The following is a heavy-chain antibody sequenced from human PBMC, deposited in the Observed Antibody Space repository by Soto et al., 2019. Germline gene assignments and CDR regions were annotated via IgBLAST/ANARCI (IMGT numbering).Heavy chain of an antibody. D-gene: IGHD3-10*01. CDR1: GYTFTRYG. CDR3: ARDSAPVWYGELFDP. CDR2: ISPSNGHT. J-gene: IGHJ5*02. Sequence: QVQLVQSGPEVKKPGTSVRVSCTASGYTFTRYGISWVRQAPGQGLEYMGCISPSNGHTHHAQNVQGRLTMTTDTSASTAYMELRGLRSDDTAVYYCARDSAPVWYGELFDPWGQGTRVTVSS. V-gene: IGHV1-18*01.